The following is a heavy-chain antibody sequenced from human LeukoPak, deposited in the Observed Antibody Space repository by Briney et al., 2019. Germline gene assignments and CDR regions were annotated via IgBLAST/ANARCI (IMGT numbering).Heavy chain of an antibody. CDR3: ARSLTVAREYNYGYGY. D-gene: IGHD5-18*01. J-gene: IGHJ4*02. CDR1: GYSFPPYW. V-gene: IGHV5-51*01. CDR2: IYPRDSDT. Sequence: GESLKISCKGSGYSFPPYWIGWVRQMPAKSLEWMGIIYPRDSDTRYSPSFQGQVTISADKSISTAYLQWSSLKASDTAMYYCARSLTVAREYNYGYGYWGQGTLVTVSS.